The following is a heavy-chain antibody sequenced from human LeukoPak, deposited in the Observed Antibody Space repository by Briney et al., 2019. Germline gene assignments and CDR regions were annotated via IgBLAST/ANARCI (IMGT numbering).Heavy chain of an antibody. V-gene: IGHV4-59*01. CDR1: GGSISRYY. Sequence: SETLSLTCTVSGGSISRYYWSWIRQPPGKGLEWIGYIYYSGSTNYNPSLKSRVTISVDTSKNQFSLKLSSVTAADTAVYYCAGRTFGGVIAYWGQGTLVTVSS. J-gene: IGHJ4*02. D-gene: IGHD3-16*02. CDR3: AGRTFGGVIAY. CDR2: IYYSGST.